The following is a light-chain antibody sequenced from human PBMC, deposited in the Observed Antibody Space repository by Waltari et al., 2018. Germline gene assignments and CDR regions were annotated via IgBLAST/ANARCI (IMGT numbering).Light chain of an antibody. Sequence: EIVVTQSPATLSVSPGEGATPSCRASETIKTNLSWYQHKPGQAPRPLIYDASTRATGIPARFSGSGSGTEFTLTISSLQSEDFAIYFCQQYNEWPPISTFGQGTNLEIK. CDR1: ETIKTN. J-gene: IGKJ2*01. CDR3: QQYNEWPPIST. CDR2: DAS. V-gene: IGKV3-15*01.